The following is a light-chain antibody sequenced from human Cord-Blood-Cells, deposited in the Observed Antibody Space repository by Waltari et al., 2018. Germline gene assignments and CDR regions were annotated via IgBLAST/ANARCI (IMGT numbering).Light chain of an antibody. J-gene: IGLJ3*02. CDR2: DKN. V-gene: IGLV3-19*01. Sequence: SSELTQDPAVSVALGQTVRIPCQGDSLRSYYASWYQQKPGQAPVLVSYDKNNRPSGIPDRFSGSSSGNTASLTITGAQAEDEADYYCNSRDSSGNHLRVFGGGTKLTVL. CDR3: NSRDSSGNHLRV. CDR1: SLRSYY.